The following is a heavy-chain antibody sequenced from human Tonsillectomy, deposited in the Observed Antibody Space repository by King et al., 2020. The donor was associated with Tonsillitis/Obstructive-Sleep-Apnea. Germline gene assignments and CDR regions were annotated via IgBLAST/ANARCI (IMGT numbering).Heavy chain of an antibody. CDR3: ARGAGLAIDC. Sequence: VQLVESGGGLMQPGGSLRLSCAASGFTVSSNYMSWVRQAPGKGLEWVSLIYADGNAYYADSVKGRFTISRDNSKNTLYLQMNSLRAEDTAVYYCARGAGLAIDCWGQGTLVTVSS. J-gene: IGHJ4*02. CDR2: IYADGNA. V-gene: IGHV3-53*01. D-gene: IGHD6-19*01. CDR1: GFTVSSNY.